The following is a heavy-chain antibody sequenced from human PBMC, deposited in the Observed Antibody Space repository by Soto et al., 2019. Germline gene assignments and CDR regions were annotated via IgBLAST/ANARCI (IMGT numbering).Heavy chain of an antibody. CDR1: GSTFTGYY. Sequence: ASVKVSCKASGSTFTGYYMHWVRQAPGQGLEWMGWINPNSGGTNYAQKFQGRVTMTRDTSISTAYMELSRLRSDDTAVYYCARSGYSSSWYRALTDYYYGMDVWGQGTTVTVSS. CDR3: ARSGYSSSWYRALTDYYYGMDV. J-gene: IGHJ6*02. V-gene: IGHV1-2*02. D-gene: IGHD6-13*01. CDR2: INPNSGGT.